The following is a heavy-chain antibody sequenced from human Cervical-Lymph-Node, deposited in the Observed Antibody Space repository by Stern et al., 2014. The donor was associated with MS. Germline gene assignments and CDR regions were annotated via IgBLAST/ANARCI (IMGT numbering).Heavy chain of an antibody. V-gene: IGHV2-5*02. D-gene: IGHD6-13*01. J-gene: IGHJ4*02. CDR1: GFSLSTRGVG. CDR2: IYWDDDK. CDR3: AHRPVSSFDH. Sequence: QITLKESGPTLVKPTQTLTLTCTFSGFSLSTRGVGVGWIRQPPGKALEWLSLIYWDDDKRYSPSLKSRLTISKDTSKNQVVLTMTNIDPKDTATYYCAHRPVSSFDHWGQGTLVTVSS.